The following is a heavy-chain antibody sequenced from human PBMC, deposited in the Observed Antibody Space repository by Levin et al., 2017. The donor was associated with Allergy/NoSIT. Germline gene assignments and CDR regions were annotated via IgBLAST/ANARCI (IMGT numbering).Heavy chain of an antibody. J-gene: IGHJ4*02. CDR3: ARGGAYYDTISRRPVDY. CDR1: GYTFTSYD. D-gene: IGHD3-9*01. CDR2: MNPNSGNT. Sequence: GESLKISCKASGYTFTSYDINWVRQATGQGLEWMGWMNPNSGNTGYAQKFQGRVTMTRNTSISTAYMELSSLRSEDTAVYYCARGGAYYDTISRRPVDYWGQGTLVTVSS. V-gene: IGHV1-8*01.